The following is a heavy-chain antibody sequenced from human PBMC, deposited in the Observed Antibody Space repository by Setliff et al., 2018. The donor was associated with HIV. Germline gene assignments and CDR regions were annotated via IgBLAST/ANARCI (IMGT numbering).Heavy chain of an antibody. V-gene: IGHV1-69*13. CDR2: VVPTIHEA. Sequence: SVKVSCKASGVTFNYSFITWVRQAPGQGLEWMGGVVPTIHEATYAQKFQGRVTITADESATTVYMEMSGLTSEDTAIYYCARGADASGYFYREYFQHWGQGTLVTVFS. CDR1: GVTFNYSF. J-gene: IGHJ1*01. D-gene: IGHD3-22*01. CDR3: ARGADASGYFYREYFQH.